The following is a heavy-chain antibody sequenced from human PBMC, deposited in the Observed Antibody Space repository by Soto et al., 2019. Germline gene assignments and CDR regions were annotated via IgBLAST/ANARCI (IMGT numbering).Heavy chain of an antibody. Sequence: PSETLSLTCTVSGCSMISYYWSWIRQPPGRGLEWIGFIYYAGSTKYNPSLNSRVTISVDTSKNQFSLKLSSVTAADTAVYYCARVPGPWGQGTQVTV. V-gene: IGHV4-59*12. D-gene: IGHD7-27*01. CDR2: IYYAGST. J-gene: IGHJ5*02. CDR3: ARVPGP. CDR1: GCSMISYY.